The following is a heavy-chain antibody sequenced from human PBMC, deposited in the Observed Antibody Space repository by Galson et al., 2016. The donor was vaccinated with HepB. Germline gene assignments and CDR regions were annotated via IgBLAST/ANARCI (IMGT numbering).Heavy chain of an antibody. CDR3: TRERGSHGFDY. CDR2: INPIAGTT. J-gene: IGHJ4*02. D-gene: IGHD3-16*01. V-gene: IGHV1-46*01. Sequence: SVKVSCKASGYTFIIYYIHWVRQAPGQGLEWMGIINPIAGTTTYEQRFQGRLTLTRDTSTSTVYMDLSSLTSEDTAAYYCTRERGSHGFDYWGQGTLVTVSS. CDR1: GYTFIIYY.